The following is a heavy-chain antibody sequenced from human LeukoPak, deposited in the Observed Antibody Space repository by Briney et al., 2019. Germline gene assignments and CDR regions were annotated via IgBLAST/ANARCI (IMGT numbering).Heavy chain of an antibody. CDR3: ARRRDGYNEDFFDY. V-gene: IGHV4-39*01. J-gene: IGHJ4*02. Sequence: TSETLSLTCTVAGGSISSSSYYWGWIRQPPGKGLEWIGSIFHSGSTYYNASLKSRVTISVDTSRNQFSLKLSSVTAADTAVYYCARRRDGYNEDFFDYWGQGTLVTVSS. CDR1: GGSISSSSYY. CDR2: IFHSGST. D-gene: IGHD5-24*01.